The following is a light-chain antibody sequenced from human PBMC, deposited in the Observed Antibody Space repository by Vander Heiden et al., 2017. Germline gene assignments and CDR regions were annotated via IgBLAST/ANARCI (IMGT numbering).Light chain of an antibody. CDR1: QGISSY. V-gene: IGKV1-8*01. J-gene: IGKJ1*01. Sequence: AIRMTQSPSSPSASTGDRVTITCRASQGISSYLAWYQQKPRKAPKLLIYAASTLQSGVPSRFSGSGSGTDFTLTISCLQSEDFATYYCQQYYSYPYSFGQGTKVEIK. CDR3: QQYYSYPYS. CDR2: AAS.